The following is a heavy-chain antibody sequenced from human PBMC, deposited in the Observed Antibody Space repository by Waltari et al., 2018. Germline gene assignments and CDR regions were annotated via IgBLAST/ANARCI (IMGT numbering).Heavy chain of an antibody. CDR1: GYSISRGYY. D-gene: IGHD1-26*01. CDR2: IYHTGHT. J-gene: IGHJ3*02. CDR3: ARATVGSTTTESFDI. V-gene: IGHV4-38-2*02. Sequence: QVLLQESGPGLLKPSETLSLTCTVSGYSISRGYYWAWIRQPPGKGLEWIASIYHTGHTYQNPSLKSRVTISIDTSKNFFSLKLDSVTAADTAVYFCARATVGSTTTESFDIWGQGTLVSVSS.